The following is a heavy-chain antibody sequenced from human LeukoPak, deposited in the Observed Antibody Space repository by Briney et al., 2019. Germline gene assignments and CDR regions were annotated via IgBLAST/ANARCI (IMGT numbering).Heavy chain of an antibody. CDR2: IYSGGCT. D-gene: IGHD4-17*01. J-gene: IGHJ4*02. CDR3: ARDSISGDPFDY. CDR1: GFTVSSNY. Sequence: GGSLRLSCAASGFTVSSNYMSWVRQAPGKGLEWVSVIYSGGCTYYADSVKGRFTISRDNSKNTLYLQMNSLRAEDTAVYYCARDSISGDPFDYWGQGTLVTVSS. V-gene: IGHV3-53*01.